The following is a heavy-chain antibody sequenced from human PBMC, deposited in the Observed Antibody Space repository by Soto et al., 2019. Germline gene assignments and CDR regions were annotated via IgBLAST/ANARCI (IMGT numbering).Heavy chain of an antibody. CDR1: GFSLSTSGMC. CDR3: ARSLFENGYIPADGMDV. CDR2: IDWDDDK. V-gene: IGHV2-70*01. D-gene: IGHD5-12*01. Sequence: GSGPTLVNPTQTLTLTCTFSGFSLSTSGMCVSWIRQPPGKALEWLALIDWDDDKYYSTSLKTRLTISKDTSKNQVVLTMTNMDPVDTATYYCARSLFENGYIPADGMDVWGQGTTVTVSS. J-gene: IGHJ6*02.